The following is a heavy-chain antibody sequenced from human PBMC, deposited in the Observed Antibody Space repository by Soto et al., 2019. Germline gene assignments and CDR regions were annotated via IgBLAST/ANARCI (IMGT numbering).Heavy chain of an antibody. V-gene: IGHV3-66*01. CDR3: ARYSSSSGNYYYYLDV. J-gene: IGHJ6*03. D-gene: IGHD6-6*01. CDR2: IYGGVTT. Sequence: EVQLVESGGGLVQPGGSLRLSCAASGFTVFSNYMSWVRQAPGKGLEWVSVIYGGVTTYYADSVKGRFTISRDNSKNTLYIQMNSLRAEDTAVYYCARYSSSSGNYYYYLDVWGKGTTVTVSS. CDR1: GFTVFSNY.